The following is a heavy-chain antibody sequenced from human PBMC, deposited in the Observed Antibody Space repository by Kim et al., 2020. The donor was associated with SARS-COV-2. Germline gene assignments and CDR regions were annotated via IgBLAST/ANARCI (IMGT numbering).Heavy chain of an antibody. CDR2: IYHSGST. V-gene: IGHV4-4*02. Sequence: SETLSLTCAVSGGSISSSNWWSWVRQPPGKGLEWIGEIYHSGSTNYNPSLKSRVTISVDKSKNQFSLKLSSVTAADTAVYYCARAYYDIHYYYYGMDVWGQGTTVTVSS. CDR1: GGSISSSNW. D-gene: IGHD3-9*01. CDR3: ARAYYDIHYYYYGMDV. J-gene: IGHJ6*02.